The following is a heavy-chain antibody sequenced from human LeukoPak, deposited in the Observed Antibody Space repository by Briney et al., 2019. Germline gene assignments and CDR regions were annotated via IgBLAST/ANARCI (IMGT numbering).Heavy chain of an antibody. Sequence: PSETLSLTCNVSGVSISSAYWSWIRQPPGKGLEWIGYIYYSRSTNNNPSLKSRVTVSVDTSKNQFSLKLTSVTAADTAVYYCARGTNRYAGNFDHWGQGTLVTVSS. CDR1: GVSISSAY. D-gene: IGHD4-23*01. CDR3: ARGTNRYAGNFDH. J-gene: IGHJ4*02. CDR2: IYYSRST. V-gene: IGHV4-59*01.